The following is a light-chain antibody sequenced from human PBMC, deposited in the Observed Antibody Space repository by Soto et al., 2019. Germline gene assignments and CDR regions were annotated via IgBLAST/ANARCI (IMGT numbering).Light chain of an antibody. Sequence: QSALTQPPSATGSPGQSVTISCTGTSSDIGGYNYVSWYQHHPGKAPKLMIYEVTKRPSGVPDRFSGSKSGNTASLTVSGLQAEDEAEYYFSSNAGSNKRVFGGGTKLTVL. J-gene: IGLJ3*02. CDR1: SSDIGGYNY. CDR3: SSNAGSNKRV. CDR2: EVT. V-gene: IGLV2-8*01.